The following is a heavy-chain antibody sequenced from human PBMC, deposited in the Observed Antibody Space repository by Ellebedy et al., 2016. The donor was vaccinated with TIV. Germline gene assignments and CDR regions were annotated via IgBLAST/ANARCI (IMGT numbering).Heavy chain of an antibody. CDR1: GFTFSSYW. CDR3: ARTGDTAIRFFDH. V-gene: IGHV3-7*03. CDR2: IKHDGREK. D-gene: IGHD5-18*01. Sequence: PGGSLRLSCAASGFTFSSYWMNWVRQAPGKGLEWVAHIKHDGREKSYVDSVKGRFTISRDNAKNSLYLQVNSLRAEDTAVYYCARTGDTAIRFFDHWGQGTLVTVSS. J-gene: IGHJ4*02.